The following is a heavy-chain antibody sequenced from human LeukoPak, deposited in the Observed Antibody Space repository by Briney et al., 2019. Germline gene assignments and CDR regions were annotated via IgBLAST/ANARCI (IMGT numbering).Heavy chain of an antibody. CDR2: FDPEDGET. CDR1: GYTLTELS. V-gene: IGHV1-24*01. D-gene: IGHD6-13*01. Sequence: ASVKVSCKVSGYTLTELSMHWVRQAPGKGLEWMGGFDPEDGETNYAQKFQGRVTITADRSTSTAYMELSSLRSEDTAVYYCARDRSLYSSTWYVPRDGFDIWGQGTMVTVSS. CDR3: ARDRSLYSSTWYVPRDGFDI. J-gene: IGHJ3*02.